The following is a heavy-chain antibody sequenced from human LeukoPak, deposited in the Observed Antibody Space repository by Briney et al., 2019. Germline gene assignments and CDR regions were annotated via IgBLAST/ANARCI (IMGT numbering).Heavy chain of an antibody. D-gene: IGHD3-22*01. CDR2: IDSGGST. V-gene: IGHV3-66*01. Sequence: GGSLRLSCAASGITVSSHYMTWVRQAPGKGLEWVSVIDSGGSTNSADSVKGRFSVSRDNAKNSLYLQMNSLRAEDTAVYYCARAGEEDYNDSSGYYYSWFDPWGQGTLVTVSS. CDR1: GITVSSHY. J-gene: IGHJ5*02. CDR3: ARAGEEDYNDSSGYYYSWFDP.